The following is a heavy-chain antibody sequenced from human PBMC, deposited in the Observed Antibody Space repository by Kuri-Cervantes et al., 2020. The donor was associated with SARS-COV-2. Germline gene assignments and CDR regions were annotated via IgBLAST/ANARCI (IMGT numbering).Heavy chain of an antibody. V-gene: IGHV1-69*13. Sequence: SVKVSCKASGGTFSSYALSWVRQAPGQGQEWMGGIIPIIGTPNYAQKFQGRVTITADESTSTVYLELSSLRAKDTAVYYCALGYWGSGYTRLYYHMDVWGKGTMVTVSS. J-gene: IGHJ6*03. D-gene: IGHD3-22*01. CDR3: ALGYWGSGYTRLYYHMDV. CDR1: GGTFSSYA. CDR2: IIPIIGTP.